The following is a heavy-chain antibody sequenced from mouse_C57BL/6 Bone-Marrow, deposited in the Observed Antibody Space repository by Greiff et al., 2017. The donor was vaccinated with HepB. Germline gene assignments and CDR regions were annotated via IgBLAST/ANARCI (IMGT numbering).Heavy chain of an antibody. J-gene: IGHJ3*01. V-gene: IGHV3-6*01. CDR2: ISYDGSN. CDR1: GYSITSGYY. Sequence: EVQLQESGPGLVKPSQSLSLTCSVTGYSITSGYYWNWIRQSPGNKREWMGYISYDGSNKYNPSLKNRISITRDTSKNQFFLKLNSVTTEDTATYYCTRDYYGSSYGFAYWGQGTLVTVSA. D-gene: IGHD1-1*01. CDR3: TRDYYGSSYGFAY.